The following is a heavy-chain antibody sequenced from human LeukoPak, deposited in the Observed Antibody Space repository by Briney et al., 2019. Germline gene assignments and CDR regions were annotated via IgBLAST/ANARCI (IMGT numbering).Heavy chain of an antibody. CDR3: ARDQDIVVVPAAHSGMDV. V-gene: IGHV3-74*01. Sequence: PGGSLRLSCAASGFTFRSHWMHWVRQAPGKGLLRVSRIDGDGSGTLYADSVKGRFTISRDNSKNTLYPQMNSLRAEDTAVYYCARDQDIVVVPAAHSGMDVWGQGTTVTVSS. CDR1: GFTFRSHW. D-gene: IGHD2-2*01. J-gene: IGHJ6*02. CDR2: IDGDGSGT.